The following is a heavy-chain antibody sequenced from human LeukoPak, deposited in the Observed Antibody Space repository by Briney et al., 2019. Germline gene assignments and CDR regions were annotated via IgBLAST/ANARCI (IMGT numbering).Heavy chain of an antibody. V-gene: IGHV4-39*07. CDR3: ARGNYYDSSTYYRAFDI. D-gene: IGHD3-22*01. CDR2: IYYSGST. J-gene: IGHJ3*02. Sequence: SETLSLTCTVSGGSISSSSYYWGWIRQPPGKGLEWIGSIYYSGSTYYNPSLKSRVTISVDTSKNQFSLKLSSVTAADTAVYYCARGNYYDSSTYYRAFDIWGQGTMVTVSS. CDR1: GGSISSSSYY.